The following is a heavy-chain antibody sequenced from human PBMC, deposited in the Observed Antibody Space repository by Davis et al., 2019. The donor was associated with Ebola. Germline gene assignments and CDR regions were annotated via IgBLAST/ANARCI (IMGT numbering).Heavy chain of an antibody. CDR2: ISYDGSNK. V-gene: IGHV3-30-3*01. D-gene: IGHD6-13*01. J-gene: IGHJ4*02. Sequence: GESLKISCAASGFTFSSYAMHWVRQAPGKGLEWVAVISYDGSNKYYADSVKGRFTISRDNSKNSLYLQMNSLRAEDTAVYYCAREGSSSWGIDYWGQGTLVTVSS. CDR1: GFTFSSYA. CDR3: AREGSSSWGIDY.